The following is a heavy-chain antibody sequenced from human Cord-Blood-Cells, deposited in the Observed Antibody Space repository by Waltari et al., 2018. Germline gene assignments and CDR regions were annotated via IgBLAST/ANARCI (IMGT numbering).Heavy chain of an antibody. Sequence: VQLVQSGAEVKKPGASVKVSCKASGYTFTGYYMHWVRQAPGQGLEWMGRINPNSGGTNYAEKFQGRVTMTRDTSNSTAYMGLSRLRSDDTAVYYCAREPRSYSSSSWYFDLWGRGTLVTVAS. CDR1: GYTFTGYY. D-gene: IGHD6-6*01. J-gene: IGHJ2*01. V-gene: IGHV1-2*06. CDR3: AREPRSYSSSSWYFDL. CDR2: INPNSGGT.